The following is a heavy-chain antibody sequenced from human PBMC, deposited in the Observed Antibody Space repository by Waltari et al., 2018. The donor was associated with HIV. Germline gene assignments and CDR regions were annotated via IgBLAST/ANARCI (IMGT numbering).Heavy chain of an antibody. CDR2: IRYDGSNK. CDR1: ALPFSSSG. D-gene: IGHD3-22*01. CDR3: SEDDSSGYPPSIGLDY. V-gene: IGHV3-30*02. Sequence: QVQLVESGGGVVQPGGSLSPSCAPPALPFSSSGMPWVRQAPGKGLELVAFIRYDGSNKYYADSVKGRFTIARDNSKNTLYLEMNSLRAEDTAVYYCSEDDSSGYPPSIGLDYWGQGTLVTVSS. J-gene: IGHJ4*01.